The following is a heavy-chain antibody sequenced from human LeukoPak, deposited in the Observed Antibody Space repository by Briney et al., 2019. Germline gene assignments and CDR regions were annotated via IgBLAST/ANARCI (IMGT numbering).Heavy chain of an antibody. CDR1: GGSISSYY. V-gene: IGHV4-59*01. CDR3: ARSRSYDFWSGYPFDY. Sequence: SETLSLTCTVSGGSISSYYWSRIRQPPGKGLEWIGYIYYSGSTNYNPSLKSRVTISVDTSKNQFSLKLSSVTAADTAVYYCARSRSYDFWSGYPFDYWGQGTLVTVSS. CDR2: IYYSGST. D-gene: IGHD3-3*01. J-gene: IGHJ4*02.